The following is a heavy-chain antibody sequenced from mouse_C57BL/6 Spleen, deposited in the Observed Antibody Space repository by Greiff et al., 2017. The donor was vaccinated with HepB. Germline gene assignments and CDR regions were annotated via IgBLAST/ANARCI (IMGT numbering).Heavy chain of an antibody. D-gene: IGHD2-14*01. Sequence: VQLQQSGAELVRPGTSVKVSCKASGYAFTNYLIEWVKQRPGQGLEWIGVINPGSGGTNYNEKFKGKATLTADKSSSTAYMQLSSLTSEDSAVYFCARLGTLYAMDYWGQGTSVTVSS. CDR2: INPGSGGT. CDR3: ARLGTLYAMDY. CDR1: GYAFTNYL. J-gene: IGHJ4*01. V-gene: IGHV1-54*01.